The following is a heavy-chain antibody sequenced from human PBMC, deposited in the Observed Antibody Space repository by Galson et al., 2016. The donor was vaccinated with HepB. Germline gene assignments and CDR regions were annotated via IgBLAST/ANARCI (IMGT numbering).Heavy chain of an antibody. CDR3: ARSSFGVSNP. V-gene: IGHV1-18*01. D-gene: IGHD3-3*01. Sequence: SVKVSCKASGYAYTSYGINWLRQAPGQGPEWMGWISAANGNTLYAPKFQGRVTLTTDTSTSTAYMELTSLKSDDTAVYYCARSSFGVSNPWGQGTTVTVSS. J-gene: IGHJ6*02. CDR2: ISAANGNT. CDR1: GYAYTSYG.